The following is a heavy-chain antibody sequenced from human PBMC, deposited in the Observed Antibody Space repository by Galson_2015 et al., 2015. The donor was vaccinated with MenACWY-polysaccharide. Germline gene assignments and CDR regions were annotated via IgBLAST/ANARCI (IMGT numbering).Heavy chain of an antibody. D-gene: IGHD1-26*01. V-gene: IGHV4-4*02. J-gene: IGHJ4*02. Sequence: ETLSLTCAVSGGSISSPNWWSWVRQPPGKGLEWIGEISQGGSTNYNPSLKSRVTMSIDRSKNQLSLELTSVTAADTAVYYCTREGGGFNPFGYWGQGTLVTVSS. CDR2: ISQGGST. CDR1: GGSISSPNW. CDR3: TREGGGFNPFGY.